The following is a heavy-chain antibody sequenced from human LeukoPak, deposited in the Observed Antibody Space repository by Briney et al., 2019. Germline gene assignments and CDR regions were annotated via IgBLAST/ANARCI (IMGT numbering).Heavy chain of an antibody. V-gene: IGHV3-30*18. Sequence: GGSLRLSCAASGFTFSSYGMHWVRQAPGKGLEWVAVISYDGSNKYYADSVKGRFTISRDNSKNTLYLQMNSLRAEDTAVYYCAKSYQPSGGSQAYFDYWGQGTLVTVSS. CDR1: GFTFSSYG. CDR2: ISYDGSNK. J-gene: IGHJ4*02. D-gene: IGHD2-15*01. CDR3: AKSYQPSGGSQAYFDY.